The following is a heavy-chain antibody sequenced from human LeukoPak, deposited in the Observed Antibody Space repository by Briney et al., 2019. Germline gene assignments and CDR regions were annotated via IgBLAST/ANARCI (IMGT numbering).Heavy chain of an antibody. Sequence: AGGSLRLSCAAASGFSLSSSSMTWVRQAPGKGLEWLSHISSSSSTIYYAASVKGRITISRDNAKNSLYLQMHSLRAEDTAVYYCARVRVVTGVNSGFDYWGRGTLVTVSS. D-gene: IGHD4-23*01. CDR2: ISSSSSTI. J-gene: IGHJ4*02. CDR1: GFSLSSSS. V-gene: IGHV3-48*04. CDR3: ARVRVVTGVNSGFDY.